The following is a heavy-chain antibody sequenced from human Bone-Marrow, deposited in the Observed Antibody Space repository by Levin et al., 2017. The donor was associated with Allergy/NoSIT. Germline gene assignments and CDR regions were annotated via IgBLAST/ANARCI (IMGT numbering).Heavy chain of an antibody. D-gene: IGHD2-2*01. J-gene: IGHJ3*02. CDR3: ARINDIVVGPVTNNAFDM. CDR1: GDSINSGDHY. CDR2: IYYSGST. V-gene: IGHV4-30-4*01. Sequence: SETLSLTCTVSGDSINSGDHYWSWIRQPPGRGLEWIGHIYYSGSTYYNPSLRSRVTMSVDTSKKKVSLKLTSVTASDTAVYYCARINDIVVGPVTNNAFDMWGQGTMVTVS.